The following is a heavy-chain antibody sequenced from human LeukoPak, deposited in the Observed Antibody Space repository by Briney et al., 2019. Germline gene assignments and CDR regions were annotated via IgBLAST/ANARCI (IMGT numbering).Heavy chain of an antibody. J-gene: IGHJ4*02. CDR3: ASRLYCSNTRCRNFPFAY. Sequence: ASVKVSCKASVGTFSSYAINWVRQAPGQGLEWMGGIIPIFGTANYAQKFQDRVTITADESTSTAYMELSSLRSEDTAIYYCASRLYCSNTRCRNFPFAYWGQGTLVTVSS. D-gene: IGHD2-2*01. V-gene: IGHV1-69*01. CDR2: IIPIFGTA. CDR1: VGTFSSYA.